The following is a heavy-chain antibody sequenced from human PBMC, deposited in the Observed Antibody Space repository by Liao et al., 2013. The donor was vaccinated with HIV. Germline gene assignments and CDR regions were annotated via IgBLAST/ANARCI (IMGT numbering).Heavy chain of an antibody. Sequence: QVQLQESGPGLVKPSQTLSLTCTVSGGSINSPNYYWTWIRQPAGRGLEWIGHIYTSGTTDYNPSLNSRVTIFVDTSKNQISLKLTSVTATDTAVYYCARQDRITLGRGIILTVKSNALDIWGQGTMVTVSS. V-gene: IGHV4-61*02. J-gene: IGHJ3*02. CDR1: GGSINSPNYY. CDR2: IYTSGTT. D-gene: IGHD3-10*01. CDR3: ARQDRITLGRGIILTVKSNALDI.